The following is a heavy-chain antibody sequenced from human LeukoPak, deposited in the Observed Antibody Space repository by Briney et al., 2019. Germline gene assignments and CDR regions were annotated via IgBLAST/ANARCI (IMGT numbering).Heavy chain of an antibody. Sequence: ASVKVSCKVSGYTLTELSMHWVRQAPGKGLEWMGGFDPEDGETIYAQKFQGRVTMTEDTSTDTAYMELSSLRSEDTDVYYCATGYYGSGSYYNVGIDYWGQGTLVTVSS. CDR2: FDPEDGET. J-gene: IGHJ4*02. D-gene: IGHD3-10*01. V-gene: IGHV1-24*01. CDR1: GYTLTELS. CDR3: ATGYYGSGSYYNVGIDY.